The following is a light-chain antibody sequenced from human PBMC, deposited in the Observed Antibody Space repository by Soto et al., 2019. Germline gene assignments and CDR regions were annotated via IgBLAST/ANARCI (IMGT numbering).Light chain of an antibody. Sequence: QAVVTQPPSASGTPGQRVTMSCSGSSSNIGSYTVNWFQQLPGTAPKLLIYSNYHRPSGVPDRFSGSKSGTSASLAISGLQSEDEAHYYCAAWDDGLNGWVFGGGTK. CDR1: SSNIGSYT. CDR2: SNY. J-gene: IGLJ3*02. V-gene: IGLV1-44*01. CDR3: AAWDDGLNGWV.